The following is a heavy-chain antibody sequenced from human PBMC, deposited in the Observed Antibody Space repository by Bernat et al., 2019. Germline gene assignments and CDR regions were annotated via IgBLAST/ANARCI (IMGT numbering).Heavy chain of an antibody. CDR3: AKMFRGIVVVPAASTRLGVGMDV. CDR2: ISGSGGST. J-gene: IGHJ6*02. D-gene: IGHD2-2*01. V-gene: IGHV3-23*01. Sequence: EVQLLESGGGLVQPGGSLRLSCAASGFTFSSYAMSWVRQAPGKGLEWVSAISGSGGSTYYADSVKGRFTISRDNSKNTLYLQMKSLRAEDTAVYYCAKMFRGIVVVPAASTRLGVGMDVWGQGTTVTVSS. CDR1: GFTFSSYA.